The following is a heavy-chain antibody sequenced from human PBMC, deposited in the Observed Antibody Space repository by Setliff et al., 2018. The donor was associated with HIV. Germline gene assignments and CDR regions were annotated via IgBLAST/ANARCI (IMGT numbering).Heavy chain of an antibody. D-gene: IGHD2-2*01. Sequence: PGGSLRLSCAASGFTFSDYYMTWIRQAPGKGLEWVSYISPNGNSMYYADSVKGRFTISRDNAKNSLYLPMNSLRAEDTALYYCAKDIIPAGLFHDLWGQGTLVTVSS. J-gene: IGHJ5*02. CDR1: GFTFSDYY. CDR3: AKDIIPAGLFHDL. CDR2: ISPNGNSM. V-gene: IGHV3-11*04.